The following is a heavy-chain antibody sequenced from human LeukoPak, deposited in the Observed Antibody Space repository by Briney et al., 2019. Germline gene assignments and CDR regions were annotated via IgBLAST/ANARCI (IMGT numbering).Heavy chain of an antibody. CDR3: AREDQLLRRWFDP. Sequence: ASVKVSCKASGYTFTSYDISWVRQATGQGLEWMGWMNPNSGNTGYAQKFQGRVTMTRNTSISTAYMELSSLRSEDTAVYYCAREDQLLRRWFDPWGQGTLVTVSS. CDR2: MNPNSGNT. V-gene: IGHV1-8*01. J-gene: IGHJ5*02. D-gene: IGHD2-2*01. CDR1: GYTFTSYD.